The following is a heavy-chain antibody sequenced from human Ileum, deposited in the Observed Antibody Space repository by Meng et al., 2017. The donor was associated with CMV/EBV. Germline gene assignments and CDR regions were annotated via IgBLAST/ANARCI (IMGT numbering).Heavy chain of an antibody. CDR2: INQSGGT. Sequence: QVQPQQGGAGLLKPSETLSLTCAVYGESFSGDYWSWIRQPPGKGLEWVGEINQSGGTNYNPSLKSRVTISADTSKNQFSLKLTSLTAADTAVYYCAILTTVTTHSFYHYYMDVWGEGTLVTVSS. CDR3: AILTTVTTHSFYHYYMDV. V-gene: IGHV4-34*01. D-gene: IGHD4-11*01. CDR1: GESFSGDY. J-gene: IGHJ6*03.